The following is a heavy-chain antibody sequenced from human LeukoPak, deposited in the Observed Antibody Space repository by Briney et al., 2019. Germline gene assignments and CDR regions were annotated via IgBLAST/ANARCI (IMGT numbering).Heavy chain of an antibody. D-gene: IGHD3-3*01. Sequence: GGSLRLSCATSGFTFTSYAMSWVRQAPGKGLEWVSAISGSGGSTYYADSVKGRFTISRDNSKNTLDPQMNSLRAGDTAVYYCAKARRSYTIFGVDDAFDIWGQGTMVTVSS. V-gene: IGHV3-23*01. J-gene: IGHJ3*02. CDR1: GFTFTSYA. CDR3: AKARRSYTIFGVDDAFDI. CDR2: ISGSGGST.